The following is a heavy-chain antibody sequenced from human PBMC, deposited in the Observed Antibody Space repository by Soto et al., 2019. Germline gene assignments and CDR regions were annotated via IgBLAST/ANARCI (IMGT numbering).Heavy chain of an antibody. CDR3: ARGEGSYFSPYYYGMDV. CDR2: ISSSSSTI. J-gene: IGHJ6*02. D-gene: IGHD1-26*01. V-gene: IGHV3-48*02. CDR1: GFTFSSYS. Sequence: GGSLRLSCAASGFTFSSYSMNWVRQAPGKGLEWVSYISSSSSTIYYADSVKGRFTISRDNAKNSLYLQMNSLRDEDTAVYYCARGEGSYFSPYYYGMDVWGQGTTVTVSS.